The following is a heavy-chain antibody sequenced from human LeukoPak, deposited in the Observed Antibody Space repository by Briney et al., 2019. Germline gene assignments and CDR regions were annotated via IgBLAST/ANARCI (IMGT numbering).Heavy chain of an antibody. CDR3: AKGRYVSSWYNFDY. Sequence: PGGSLRLSCAASGFTFSDYYMSWIRQAPGKGLEWVSYISGSSGTIYYGDSVKGRFSISRDNSKNTLFLQMNSLRVEDTAVYYCAKGRYVSSWYNFDYWGQGALVTVSS. CDR2: ISGSSGTI. CDR1: GFTFSDYY. J-gene: IGHJ4*02. D-gene: IGHD6-13*01. V-gene: IGHV3-11*01.